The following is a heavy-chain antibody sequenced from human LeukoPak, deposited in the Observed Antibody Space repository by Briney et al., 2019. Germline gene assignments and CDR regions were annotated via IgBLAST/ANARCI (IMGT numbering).Heavy chain of an antibody. J-gene: IGHJ4*02. CDR3: ARRLRRNYFDH. CDR1: GFTFSSYG. V-gene: IGHV3-23*01. Sequence: GGSLRLSCAASGFTFSSYGMSWVRQAPGKGLEWVSAISGSASSTYHADSVKGRFTISRDNAKNSLYLQMNSLRAEDTAVYYCARRLRRNYFDHWGQGTLVTVSS. CDR2: ISGSASST. D-gene: IGHD4-17*01.